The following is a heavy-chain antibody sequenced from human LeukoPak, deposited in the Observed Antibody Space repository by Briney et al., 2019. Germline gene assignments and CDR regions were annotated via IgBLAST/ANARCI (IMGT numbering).Heavy chain of an antibody. D-gene: IGHD6-19*01. CDR2: ISSSSSYI. CDR1: GLTYSVYY. V-gene: IGHV3-11*03. CDR3: AKNRGSGWIFCFDC. J-gene: IGHJ4*02. Sequence: PGGSLRLSCAASGLTYSVYYLSWIRQATGKGLEWVSYISSSSSYIYYADSVKGRFTISRDNAQNSLYLQMNSRTAEGTAVYYCAKNRGSGWIFCFDCWGQGTLVPVSS.